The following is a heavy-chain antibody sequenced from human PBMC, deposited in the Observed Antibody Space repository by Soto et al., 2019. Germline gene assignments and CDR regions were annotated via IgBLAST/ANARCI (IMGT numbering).Heavy chain of an antibody. J-gene: IGHJ4*02. CDR1: GYTFTGYY. D-gene: IGHD1-26*01. CDR2: ISPNSGGT. V-gene: IGHV1-2*02. Sequence: QEQLVQSGAEVKKSGASVKVSCKASGYTFTGYYIHWVRQAPGQGLEWMGEISPNSGGTKYAQKFQGRVTMTMHTSITTVYMDLSNLSPADTAVYSCGKGRSGDVDVFYWGQGTLVTVYS. CDR3: GKGRSGDVDVFY.